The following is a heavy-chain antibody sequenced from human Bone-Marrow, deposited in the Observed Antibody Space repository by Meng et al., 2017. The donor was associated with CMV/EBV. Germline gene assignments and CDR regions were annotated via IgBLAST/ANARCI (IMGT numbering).Heavy chain of an antibody. CDR3: ARDPRGRGGMDV. CDR2: ISYDGSNK. J-gene: IGHJ6*02. CDR1: GFTFSSYA. V-gene: IGHV3-30-3*01. D-gene: IGHD3-16*01. Sequence: GGSLRLSCAASGFTFSSYAMRWVRQAPGKGLEWVAVISYDGSNKYYADSVKGRFTISRDNAKNSLYLQMNSLRAEDTAVYYCARDPRGRGGMDVWGQGTTVTVSS.